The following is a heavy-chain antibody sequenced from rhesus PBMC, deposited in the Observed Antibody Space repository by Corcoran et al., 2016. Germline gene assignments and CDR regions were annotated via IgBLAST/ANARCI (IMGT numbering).Heavy chain of an antibody. V-gene: IGHV4S6*01. CDR3: ARERRSSSYNRSDV. CDR2: IYGGSRST. CDR1: GAAISSNY. J-gene: IGHJ5-1*01. Sequence: QVQLHESGPGLVKPSESLPLTCAVSGAAISSNYWSWLRQPPGKGLEWSGYIYGGSRSTAYNTSLKGRVTISKDSSKNQFSLKLSSVTAADTAVYYCARERRSSSYNRSDVWGAGVLVTVSS. D-gene: IGHD6-43*01.